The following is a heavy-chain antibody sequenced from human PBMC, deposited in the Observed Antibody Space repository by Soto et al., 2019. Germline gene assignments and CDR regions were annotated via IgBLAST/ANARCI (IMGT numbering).Heavy chain of an antibody. CDR2: ISGSGGRT. J-gene: IGHJ4*02. CDR3: AKDPQNSGSRGVDY. Sequence: MSWVRQAPGKGLEWVSAISGSGGRTYYADSVKGRFTISSDNSKNTLYLQMNSLRAEDTAVYYCAKDPQNSGSRGVDYWGQGNLVTVSS. D-gene: IGHD1-26*01. V-gene: IGHV3-23*01.